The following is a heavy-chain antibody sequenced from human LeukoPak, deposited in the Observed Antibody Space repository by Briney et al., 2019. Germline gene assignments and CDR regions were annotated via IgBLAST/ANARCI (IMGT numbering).Heavy chain of an antibody. V-gene: IGHV1-8*02. CDR1: GYTFTSYG. J-gene: IGHJ4*02. CDR3: ARVPEGLPMWSEPHYGSGSYFPG. CDR2: MNPNSGNT. Sequence: GASVKVSCKASGYTFTSYGISWVRQAPGQGLEWMGWMNPNSGNTGYAQKFQGRVTMTRNTSISTAYMELSSLRSEDTAVYYCARVPEGLPMWSEPHYGSGSYFPGWGQGTLVTVSS. D-gene: IGHD3-10*01.